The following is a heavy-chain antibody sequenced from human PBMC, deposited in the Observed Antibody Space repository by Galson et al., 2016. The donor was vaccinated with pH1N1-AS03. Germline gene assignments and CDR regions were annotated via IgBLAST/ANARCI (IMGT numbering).Heavy chain of an antibody. Sequence: SVKVSCKASGYSFTSYAIHWVRQAPGQRLEWMGRINTGSGNARYSQKFHDRVTLTRDTSATTVHMELSSLTSEDTSLYYCARAPNFRFTHGFVGNGFDPWGQGTLVTVSS. CDR1: GYSFTSYA. V-gene: IGHV1-3*04. J-gene: IGHJ5*02. CDR2: INTGSGNA. CDR3: ARAPNFRFTHGFVGNGFDP. D-gene: IGHD2/OR15-2a*01.